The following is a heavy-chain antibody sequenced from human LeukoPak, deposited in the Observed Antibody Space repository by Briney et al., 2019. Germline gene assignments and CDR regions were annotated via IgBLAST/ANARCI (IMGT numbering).Heavy chain of an antibody. CDR1: GDSISRCDW. V-gene: IGHV4-4*02. CDR2: IYHNGRT. Sequence: SETLSLTCDAAGDSISRCDWWSGVRQPPGKGLEWIGEIYHNGRTNYNPSLKSRVTIFVDKSKNQISLNLSLVTAADTAVYFCAREHVAFRVGATKAFDFWGQGTLVTVSS. J-gene: IGHJ4*02. CDR3: AREHVAFRVGATKAFDF. D-gene: IGHD1-26*01.